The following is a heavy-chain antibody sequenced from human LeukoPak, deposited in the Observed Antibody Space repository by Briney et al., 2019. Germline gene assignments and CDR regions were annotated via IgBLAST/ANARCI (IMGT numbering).Heavy chain of an antibody. CDR1: GGSFSSHY. Sequence: SETLSLTCAVYGGSFSSHYWSWIRQPPGKGLEWIGYIYYSGSTNYNPSLKSRVTISVDTSKNQFSLKLSSVTAADTAVYYCARGANNYDFWSGYYRTYYFDYWGQGTLVTVSS. J-gene: IGHJ4*02. D-gene: IGHD3-3*01. V-gene: IGHV4-59*11. CDR3: ARGANNYDFWSGYYRTYYFDY. CDR2: IYYSGST.